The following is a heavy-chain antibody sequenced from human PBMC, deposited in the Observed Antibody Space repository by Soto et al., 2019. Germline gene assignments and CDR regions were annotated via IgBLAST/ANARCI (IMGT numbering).Heavy chain of an antibody. CDR3: AREGRDYSNSKSDPYYYYGMDV. V-gene: IGHV1-69*12. CDR2: IIPIFGTA. J-gene: IGHJ6*02. D-gene: IGHD4-4*01. Sequence: QVQLVQSGAEVKKPGSSVKVSCKASGGTFSSYAISWVRQAPGQGLEWMGGIIPIFGTANYAQKFQGRVTITADDSTSXVYXEXSSLRSEDTAVYYCAREGRDYSNSKSDPYYYYGMDVWGQGTTVTVSS. CDR1: GGTFSSYA.